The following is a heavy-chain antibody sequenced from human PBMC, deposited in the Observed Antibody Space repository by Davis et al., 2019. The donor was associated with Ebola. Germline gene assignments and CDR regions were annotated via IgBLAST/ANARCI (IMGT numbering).Heavy chain of an antibody. CDR3: ARERYSGYDKGDNWFDP. V-gene: IGHV1-69*05. CDR2: IIPIFGTA. D-gene: IGHD5-12*01. J-gene: IGHJ5*02. Sequence: AASVKVSCKASGGTFSSYAISWVRQAPGQGLEWMGGIIPIFGTANYAQKLQGRVTMTTDTSTSTAYMELRSLRSDDTAVYYCARERYSGYDKGDNWFDPWGQGTLVTVSS. CDR1: GGTFSSYA.